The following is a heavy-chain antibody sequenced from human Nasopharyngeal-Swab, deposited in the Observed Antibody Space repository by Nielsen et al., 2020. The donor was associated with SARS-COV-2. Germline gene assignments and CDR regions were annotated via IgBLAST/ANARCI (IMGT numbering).Heavy chain of an antibody. V-gene: IGHV4-30-4*08. J-gene: IGHJ5*02. CDR2: IYYSGST. Sequence: SETLSLTCTVSGGSISSGDYYWSWIRQPPGKGLEWIGYIYYSGSTYYNPSLKSRVTISVDTSKNQFSLKLSSVTAADTAVYYCARGYCSSTICPRMNWLDPWCQGTLVTVSS. CDR1: GGSISSGDYY. D-gene: IGHD2-2*01. CDR3: ARGYCSSTICPRMNWLDP.